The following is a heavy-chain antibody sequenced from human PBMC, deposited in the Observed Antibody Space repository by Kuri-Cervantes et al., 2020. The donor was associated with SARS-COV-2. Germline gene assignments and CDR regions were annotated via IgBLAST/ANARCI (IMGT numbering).Heavy chain of an antibody. CDR2: IYYSGST. CDR1: GGSISSSSYY. D-gene: IGHD3-16*02. CDR3: ASSGYDYVWGSYRYRGYRNDY. J-gene: IGHJ4*02. V-gene: IGHV4-39*07. Sequence: GSLRLSCTVSGGSISSSSYYWGWIRQPPGKGLEWIGSIYYSGSTNYNPSLKSRVTISVDTSKNQFSLKLSSVTAADTAVYYCASSGYDYVWGSYRYRGYRNDYWGQGTLVTVSS.